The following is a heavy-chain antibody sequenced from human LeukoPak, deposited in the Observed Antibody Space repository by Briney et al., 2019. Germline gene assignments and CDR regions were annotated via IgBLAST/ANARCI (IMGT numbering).Heavy chain of an antibody. Sequence: GGSLRLSCAASGFTFSSYGMSWVRQAPGKGLEWVSAISGSGGSTYYADSVKGRFTISRDNARNSLSLQMISLRAEDTAVYYCARGFGVAYYYCSMDVWGKGTTVTISS. V-gene: IGHV3-23*01. CDR1: GFTFSSYG. CDR2: ISGSGGST. D-gene: IGHD3-3*01. CDR3: ARGFGVAYYYCSMDV. J-gene: IGHJ6*03.